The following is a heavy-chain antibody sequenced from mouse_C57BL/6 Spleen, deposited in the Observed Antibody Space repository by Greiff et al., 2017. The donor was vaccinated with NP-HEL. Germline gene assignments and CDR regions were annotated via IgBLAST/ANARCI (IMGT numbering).Heavy chain of an antibody. Sequence: VQLQQPGAELVRPGSSVKLSCKASGYTFTSYWMDWVKQRPGQGLEWIGNIYPSDSETHYNQKFKDKATLTVDKSSSTAYMQLSSLTSEDSAVYYCARPGTGYFDVWGTGTTVTVSS. CDR1: GYTFTSYW. J-gene: IGHJ1*03. CDR3: ARPGTGYFDV. V-gene: IGHV1-61*01. D-gene: IGHD4-1*01. CDR2: IYPSDSET.